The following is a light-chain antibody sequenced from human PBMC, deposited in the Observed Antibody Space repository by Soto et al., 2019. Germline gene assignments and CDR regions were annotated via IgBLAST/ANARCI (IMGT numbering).Light chain of an antibody. J-gene: IGLJ1*01. Sequence: QSALTQPPSASGSPGQSVTISCTGTSSDVGGYNFVSWYQQYPGKVPKLMVYEVNKRPSGVPDRFSGSKSGNTASLTISGLQTEDEADYYCSSYRSSSTLYVFGAGTKVTVL. V-gene: IGLV2-18*02. CDR1: SSDVGGYNF. CDR2: EVN. CDR3: SSYRSSSTLYV.